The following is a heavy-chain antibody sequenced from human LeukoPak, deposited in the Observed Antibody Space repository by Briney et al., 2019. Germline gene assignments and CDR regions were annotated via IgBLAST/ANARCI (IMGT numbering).Heavy chain of an antibody. CDR3: AKARYGDYVAPVGGPFDY. D-gene: IGHD4-17*01. CDR1: GFTFSSYA. J-gene: IGHJ4*02. Sequence: GGSLRLSCAASGFTFSSYAMSWVRQAPGKGLEWVPAISGSGGSTYYADSVKGRFTISRDNSKNTLYLQMNSLRAEDTAVYYCAKARYGDYVAPVGGPFDYWGQGTLVTVSS. CDR2: ISGSGGST. V-gene: IGHV3-23*01.